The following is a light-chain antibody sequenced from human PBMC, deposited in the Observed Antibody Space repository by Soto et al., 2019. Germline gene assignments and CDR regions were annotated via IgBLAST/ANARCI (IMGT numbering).Light chain of an antibody. CDR1: RSVSSY. CDR3: QQYNNWPPIT. V-gene: IGKV3-11*01. Sequence: EIVLTQSPATLSLSPGESATLSCRASRSVSSYLAWYQQKPGQAPRLLIYDASNRATGIPARFSGSGSGTEFTLTISSLQSEDFAVYYCQQYNNWPPITFGQGTRLEI. J-gene: IGKJ5*01. CDR2: DAS.